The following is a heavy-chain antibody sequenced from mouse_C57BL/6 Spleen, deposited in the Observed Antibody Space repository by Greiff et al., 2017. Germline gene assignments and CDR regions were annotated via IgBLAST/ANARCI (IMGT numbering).Heavy chain of an antibody. CDR3: ARHEEENYCGSSYGWFAY. V-gene: IGHV1-62-2*01. CDR2: FYPGSGSI. J-gene: IGHJ3*01. D-gene: IGHD1-1*01. CDR1: GYTFTEYT. Sequence: SGAELVKPGASVKLSCKASGYTFTEYTIHWVKQRSGQGLEWIGWFYPGSGSIKYNEKFKDKATLTADKSSSTVYMELSRLTSEDSAVYFCARHEEENYCGSSYGWFAYWGQGTLVTVSA.